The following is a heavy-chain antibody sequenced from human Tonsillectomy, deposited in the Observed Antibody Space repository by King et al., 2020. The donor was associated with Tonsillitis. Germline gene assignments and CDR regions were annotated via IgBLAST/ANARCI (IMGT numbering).Heavy chain of an antibody. CDR3: VKVVSGYDIGYYYGMDG. CDR1: GFTFSSYA. J-gene: IGHJ6*01. Sequence: QLVQSGGGLVQPGGSLRLSCAASGFTFSSYAMSWVRQAPGKGLEWVSVINSGGSSTYYADSVKGRFTISRDNSKNTLYLQMNSLRAEDTAVYYCVKVVSGYDIGYYYGMDGRGQGTTVTVS. D-gene: IGHD5-12*01. V-gene: IGHV3-23*03. CDR2: INSGGSST.